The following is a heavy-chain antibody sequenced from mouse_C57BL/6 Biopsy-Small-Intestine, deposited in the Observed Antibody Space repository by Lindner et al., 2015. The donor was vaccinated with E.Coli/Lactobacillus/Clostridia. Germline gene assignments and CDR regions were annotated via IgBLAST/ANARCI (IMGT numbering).Heavy chain of an antibody. Sequence: SVKVSCKALDTSSPTTIYTGCDRPLDKGLSGWDGSTLAVVAQSMHRSFKGRVTMTRDTSISTAYMELNSLTSDDTAVYYCASVTYSATSSHHDYWGQGTLVTVSS. J-gene: IGHJ4*01. D-gene: IGHD2-1*01. CDR1: DTSSPTT. CDR2: STLAVVA. V-gene: IGHV1-84*02. CDR3: ASVTYSATSSHHDY.